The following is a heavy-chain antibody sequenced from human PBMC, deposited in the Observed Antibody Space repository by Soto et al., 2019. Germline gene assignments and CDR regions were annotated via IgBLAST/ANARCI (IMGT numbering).Heavy chain of an antibody. D-gene: IGHD1-1*01. J-gene: IGHJ4*02. Sequence: GGSLRLSCAASGLTVSSNYMSWFRQAPGKGLEWVSVIYSGTTTHYADSVKGRFTISRDSSKNTLYLQMNSLRAEDTAVYYCARGYWVQGYGAGTYFDYWGQGTLVTVSS. CDR3: ARGYWVQGYGAGTYFDY. CDR1: GLTVSSNY. CDR2: IYSGTTT. V-gene: IGHV3-66*01.